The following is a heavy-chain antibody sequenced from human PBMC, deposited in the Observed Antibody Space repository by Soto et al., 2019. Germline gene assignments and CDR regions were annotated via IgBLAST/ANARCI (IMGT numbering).Heavy chain of an antibody. D-gene: IGHD3-22*01. Sequence: SVKVSCKASGVTFSSYAISWVRQAPGQGLEWMGGIIPIFGTANYAQKFQGRVTITADESTSTAYMELSSLRSEDTAVYYCARTEYYYDSSGYFSQSNNWFDPWGQGTLVTVSS. CDR1: GVTFSSYA. V-gene: IGHV1-69*13. CDR2: IIPIFGTA. J-gene: IGHJ5*02. CDR3: ARTEYYYDSSGYFSQSNNWFDP.